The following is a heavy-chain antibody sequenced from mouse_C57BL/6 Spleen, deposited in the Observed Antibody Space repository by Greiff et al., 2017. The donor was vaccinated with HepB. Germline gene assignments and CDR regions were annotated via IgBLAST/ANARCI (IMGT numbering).Heavy chain of an antibody. CDR1: GFTFSNYW. V-gene: IGHV6-3*01. J-gene: IGHJ2*01. CDR3: TANWDPFFDY. CDR2: IRLKSDNYAT. D-gene: IGHD4-1*01. Sequence: EVQWVESGGGLVQPGGSMKLSCVASGFTFSNYWMNWVRQSPEKGLEWVAQIRLKSDNYATHYAESVKGRFTISRDDSKSSVYLQMNNLRAEDTGIYYCTANWDPFFDYWGQGTTLTVSS.